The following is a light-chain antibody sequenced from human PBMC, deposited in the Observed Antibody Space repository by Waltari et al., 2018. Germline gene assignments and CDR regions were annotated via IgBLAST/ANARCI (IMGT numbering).Light chain of an antibody. CDR2: EVS. Sequence: QSALTQPPSASGSPGQSVTISCTGTRRDVGGYNYVSWYQQPPGKAPKLMIYEVSKRPSGVPDRFSGSKSGNTASLTVSGLQAEDEADYYCSSYAGSNNWVFGGGTKLTVL. CDR1: RRDVGGYNY. CDR3: SSYAGSNNWV. V-gene: IGLV2-8*01. J-gene: IGLJ3*02.